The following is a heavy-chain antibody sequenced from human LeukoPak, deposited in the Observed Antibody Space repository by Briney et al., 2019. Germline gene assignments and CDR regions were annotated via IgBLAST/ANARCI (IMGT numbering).Heavy chain of an antibody. D-gene: IGHD1-1*01. CDR3: ARVLVDNFGHYYYYMDV. J-gene: IGHJ6*03. CDR2: ISTYNRNT. CDR1: GYTFTSFG. V-gene: IGHV1-18*01. Sequence: GASVKVSCKASGYTFTSFGISWVRQAPGQGLEWMGWISTYNRNTYYAQKFQDRVSMTTDISTSTAYMELRSLRSDDSAVYYCARVLVDNFGHYYYYMDVWGKGTTVTVSS.